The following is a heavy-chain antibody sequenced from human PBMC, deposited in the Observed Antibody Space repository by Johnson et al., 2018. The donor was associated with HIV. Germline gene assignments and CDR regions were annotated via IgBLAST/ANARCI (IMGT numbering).Heavy chain of an antibody. CDR2: IYSGGST. CDR1: GFTVSSNY. J-gene: IGHJ3*02. Sequence: VQLVESGGGLIQPGGSLRLSCAASGFTVSSNYMSWVRQAPGKGLEWVSVIYSGGSTYYADSVTGRFTISRDNAKNSLYLQMNSLRAEDTAVYYCARDYGGGSAAFDIWGQGTMVTVSS. V-gene: IGHV3-53*01. D-gene: IGHD3-16*01. CDR3: ARDYGGGSAAFDI.